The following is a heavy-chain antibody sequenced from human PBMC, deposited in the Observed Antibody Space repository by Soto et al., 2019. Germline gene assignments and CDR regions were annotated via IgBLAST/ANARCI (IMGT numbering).Heavy chain of an antibody. Sequence: ASVKVSCKASGYTFTSYYMHWVRQAPGQGLEWMGIINPSGGSTSYAQKFQGRVTMTRDTSTSTVYMELSSLRSEDTAVYYCARGDMVRGVIINVSNWFDPWGQGTLVTVSS. CDR3: ARGDMVRGVIINVSNWFDP. D-gene: IGHD3-10*01. CDR1: GYTFTSYY. J-gene: IGHJ5*02. V-gene: IGHV1-46*01. CDR2: INPSGGST.